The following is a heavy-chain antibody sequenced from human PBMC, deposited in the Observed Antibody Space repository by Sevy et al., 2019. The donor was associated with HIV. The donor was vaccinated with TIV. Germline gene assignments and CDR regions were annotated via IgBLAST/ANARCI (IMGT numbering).Heavy chain of an antibody. CDR1: GFTFGNYA. CDR3: ANYRTYSLSWYYLDH. V-gene: IGHV3-23*01. D-gene: IGHD6-13*01. CDR2: ISGSTIDT. Sequence: GGSLRLSCAASGFTFGNYAMHWVRQAPGKGLEWVSSISGSTIDTSYADSVKGRFTISRDNSQNTLYLEMNSLRAEDTAVYYCANYRTYSLSWYYLDHWGQGTLVTVSS. J-gene: IGHJ4*02.